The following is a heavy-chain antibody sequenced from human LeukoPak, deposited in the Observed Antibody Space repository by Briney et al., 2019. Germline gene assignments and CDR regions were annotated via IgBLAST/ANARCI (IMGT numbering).Heavy chain of an antibody. Sequence: PSETLSLTCTVSGGSISSISYYWAWIRQPPGKGLEWIGEINHSGSTNYNPSLKSRVTISVDTSRNQFSLKLSSVTAADTAVYYCARRGAKWELLRRDYYYYMDVWGKGTTVTISS. CDR1: GGSISSISYY. CDR2: INHSGST. J-gene: IGHJ6*03. D-gene: IGHD1-26*01. V-gene: IGHV4-39*07. CDR3: ARRGAKWELLRRDYYYYMDV.